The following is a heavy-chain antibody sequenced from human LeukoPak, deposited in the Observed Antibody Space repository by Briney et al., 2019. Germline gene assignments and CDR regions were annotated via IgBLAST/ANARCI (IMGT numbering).Heavy chain of an antibody. CDR2: IRPNNGGT. CDR3: TREGMLVAGNYFHY. D-gene: IGHD6-19*01. Sequence: ASVKLSCKASGYTFTDYYVHWVRHPPAPGPERMGWIRPNNGGTNNAQKFQGRVTMTRDTSISTAYRDLSMLTYDETAVYYCTREGMLVAGNYFHYWGQGTVVTVSS. J-gene: IGHJ4*02. CDR1: GYTFTDYY. V-gene: IGHV1-2*02.